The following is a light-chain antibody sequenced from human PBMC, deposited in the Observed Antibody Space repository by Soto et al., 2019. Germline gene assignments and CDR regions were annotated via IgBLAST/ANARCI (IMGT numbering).Light chain of an antibody. Sequence: DIQMTQSPSTLSASVLDRVTITFLASQSIGRWLAWYHHKPGKAPNMLINDDSSLETGVPSRFSASGSGTEFTLTISSLQSEDFAVYYCQQYNNWPRTFGGGTKVDIK. CDR3: QQYNNWPRT. V-gene: IGKV1-5*01. J-gene: IGKJ4*01. CDR2: DDS. CDR1: QSIGRW.